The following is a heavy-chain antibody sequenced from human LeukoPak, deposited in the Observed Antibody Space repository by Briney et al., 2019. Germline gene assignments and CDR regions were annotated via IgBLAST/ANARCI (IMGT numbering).Heavy chain of an antibody. CDR2: IYTSGST. CDR1: GGSISSYY. Sequence: SETLSLTCTVSGGSISSYYWSWIRQPPGKGLGWIGYIYTSGSTNYNPSLKSRVTISVDTSKNQFSLKLSSVTAADTAVYYCARRGSGSWFDPWGQGTLVTVSS. D-gene: IGHD5-12*01. CDR3: ARRGSGSWFDP. J-gene: IGHJ5*02. V-gene: IGHV4-4*09.